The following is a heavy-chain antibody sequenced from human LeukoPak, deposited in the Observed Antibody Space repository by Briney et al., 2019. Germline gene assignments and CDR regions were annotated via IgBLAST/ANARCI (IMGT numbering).Heavy chain of an antibody. CDR2: ISSSSSYK. CDR1: XFTFSSYS. D-gene: IGHD1-1*01. J-gene: IGHJ4*02. CDR3: ARSAAGTYY. Sequence: GGSLRLSCVASXFTFSSYSMNWVRQAPGKGLEWVSSISSSSSYKYYTDSVKGRFTISRDNAKNSLYLQMNSLRAEDTAVYYCARSAAGTYYWGQGTLVTVSS. V-gene: IGHV3-21*01.